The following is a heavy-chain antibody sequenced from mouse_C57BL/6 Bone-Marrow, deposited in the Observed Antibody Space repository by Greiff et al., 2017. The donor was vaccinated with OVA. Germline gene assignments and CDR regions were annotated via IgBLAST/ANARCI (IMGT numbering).Heavy chain of an antibody. CDR1: GFTFSDYG. Sequence: EVKLVESGGGLVKPGGSLKLSCAASGFTFSDYGMHWVRQAPEKGLEWVAYISSGSSTIYYADTVKGRFTISRDNAKNTLFLQMTRLRSEDTAMYYCARGRYGPLYAMDYWGQGTSVTVSS. D-gene: IGHD2-10*02. CDR2: ISSGSSTI. CDR3: ARGRYGPLYAMDY. J-gene: IGHJ4*01. V-gene: IGHV5-17*01.